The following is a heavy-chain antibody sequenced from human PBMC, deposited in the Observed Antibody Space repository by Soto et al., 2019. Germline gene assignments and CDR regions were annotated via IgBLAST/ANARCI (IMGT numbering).Heavy chain of an antibody. CDR1: GFPFSNSG. CDR3: ARQMVLLFLPDF. V-gene: IGHV1-18*01. CDR2: ISVYNGNV. Sequence: QVQLVQSGAEVKKPGASVKISCKASGFPFSNSGIAWVQQAPGQGLEWMAWISVYNGNVNYAQALPDRVTLTTDTSTNTAYMELRSLRSDDTAVYYCARQMVLLFLPDFWGQGTLVTVSS. J-gene: IGHJ4*02. D-gene: IGHD2-8*01.